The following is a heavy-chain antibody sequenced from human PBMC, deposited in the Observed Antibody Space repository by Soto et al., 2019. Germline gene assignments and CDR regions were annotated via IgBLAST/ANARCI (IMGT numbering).Heavy chain of an antibody. CDR1: GASIRRRGYY. CDR3: ASSGGPEGDSFDP. Sequence: QVLLQETGPGLVKPSQTLSLTCTVSGASIRRRGYYWSWIRQHPGGVLEWIGFVYYSGSTDYNPSLRGRATISADTSKSEFTLRLFSVTAADTAMYYCASSGGPEGDSFDPWGQGTLVTVSS. J-gene: IGHJ5*02. D-gene: IGHD2-15*01. CDR2: VYYSGST. V-gene: IGHV4-31*03.